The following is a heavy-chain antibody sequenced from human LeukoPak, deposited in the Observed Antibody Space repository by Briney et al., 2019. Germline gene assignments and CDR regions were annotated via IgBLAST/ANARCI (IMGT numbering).Heavy chain of an antibody. CDR3: ARGRYGDYYFDY. V-gene: IGHV3-21*01. J-gene: IGHJ4*02. CDR1: GFTFSSYS. Sequence: PGGSLRLSCAASGFTFSSYSMNWVRQAPGKGLEWGSSISSSSSYIYYADSVKGRFTISRDNAKNSLYLQMNSLRAEDTAVYYCARGRYGDYYFDYWGQGTLVTVSS. D-gene: IGHD4-17*01. CDR2: ISSSSSYI.